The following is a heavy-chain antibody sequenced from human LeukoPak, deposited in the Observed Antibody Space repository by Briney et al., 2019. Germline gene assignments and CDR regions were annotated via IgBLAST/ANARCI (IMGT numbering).Heavy chain of an antibody. CDR1: GFTFSSYA. Sequence: GGSLRLSCAASGFTFSSYAMHWVRQAPGKGLEWVAVIWYDGSNKYYADSVKGRFTISRDNSKNTLYLQMNSLRAEDTAVYYCARGGLDYYDSSGYFQDYWGQGTLVTVSS. CDR3: ARGGLDYYDSSGYFQDY. D-gene: IGHD3-22*01. V-gene: IGHV3-33*08. CDR2: IWYDGSNK. J-gene: IGHJ4*02.